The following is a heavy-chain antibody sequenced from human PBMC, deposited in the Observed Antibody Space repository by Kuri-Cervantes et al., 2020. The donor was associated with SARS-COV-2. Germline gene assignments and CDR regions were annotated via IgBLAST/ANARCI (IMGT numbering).Heavy chain of an antibody. Sequence: SVKVSCKASGGTFSSYAISWVRQAPGQGLEWMGRIIPIFGTANYAQKFQGRVTITADESTSTAYMELSSVTAADTAVYYCASQGVGAHRGQDYWGQGTLVTVSS. D-gene: IGHD1-26*01. V-gene: IGHV1-69*13. CDR1: GGTFSSYA. CDR3: ASQGVGAHRGQDY. CDR2: IIPIFGTA. J-gene: IGHJ4*02.